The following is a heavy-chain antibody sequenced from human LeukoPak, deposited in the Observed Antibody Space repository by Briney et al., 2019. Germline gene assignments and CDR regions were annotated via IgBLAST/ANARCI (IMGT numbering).Heavy chain of an antibody. Sequence: SETLSLTCTVSGGSISSYYWGWIRQPPGKGLEWIGYIYYSGSTNYNPSLKSRVTISVDTSKNQFSLKLSSVTAADTAVYYCARGRCSSTSYYSDYWGQGTLVTVSS. CDR1: GGSISSYY. D-gene: IGHD2-2*01. CDR3: ARGRCSSTSYYSDY. J-gene: IGHJ4*02. CDR2: IYYSGST. V-gene: IGHV4-59*01.